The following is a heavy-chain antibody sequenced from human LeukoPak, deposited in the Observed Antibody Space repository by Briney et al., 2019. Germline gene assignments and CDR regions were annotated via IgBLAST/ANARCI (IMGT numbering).Heavy chain of an antibody. D-gene: IGHD3-3*01. CDR1: GYTFTGYY. J-gene: IGHJ4*02. V-gene: IGHV1-2*02. CDR3: AIGFWSGYYFDY. Sequence: ASVKVSCKASGYTFTGYYMHWVRQAPGQGLEWMGWINPNSGGTNYAQKCQGRVTMTRDTSISTAYMELSRLRSDDTAVYYCAIGFWSGYYFDYWGQGTLVTVSS. CDR2: INPNSGGT.